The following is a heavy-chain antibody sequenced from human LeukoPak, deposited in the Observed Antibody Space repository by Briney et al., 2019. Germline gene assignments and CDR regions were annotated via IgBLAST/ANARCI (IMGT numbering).Heavy chain of an antibody. CDR2: IISTGSTT. Sequence: GGSLRLSCAASGFTFSSYSMNWVRQAPGKGLEWISYIISTGSTTYYADSVKGRFTISRDNANNSLSLQMSSLRAEDTAVHYCATGFWGYCSRNSCPLDNWGQGTLVTVAS. CDR1: GFTFSSYS. J-gene: IGHJ4*02. CDR3: ATGFWGYCSRNSCPLDN. V-gene: IGHV3-48*01. D-gene: IGHD2-2*01.